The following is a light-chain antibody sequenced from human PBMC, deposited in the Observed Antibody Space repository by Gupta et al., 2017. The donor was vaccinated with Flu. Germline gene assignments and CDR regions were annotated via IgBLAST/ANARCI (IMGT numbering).Light chain of an antibody. CDR3: QQYNIWPYT. V-gene: IGKV3-15*01. J-gene: IGKJ2*01. Sequence: ERVFTQSQATGNETQGERAALSCRASQSVTSNLAWYQQKTGQAPRLLIYGASTRATGTPARFSGSGSGTEFTLTISSLQSEDFAVYYCQQYNIWPYTFCQGTKLEIK. CDR1: QSVTSN. CDR2: GAS.